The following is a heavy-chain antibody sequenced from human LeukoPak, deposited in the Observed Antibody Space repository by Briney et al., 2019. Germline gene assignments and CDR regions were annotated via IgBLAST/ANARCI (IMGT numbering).Heavy chain of an antibody. D-gene: IGHD2-8*01. CDR1: GVSISSYY. CDR2: IYYSGGT. V-gene: IGHV4-59*01. CDR3: VRAQYGGYYGMDV. J-gene: IGHJ6*02. Sequence: SETLSLTCTVSGVSISSYYWSWIRQPPGKGLEWIGFIYYSGGTNYNPSLQSRVTISVDTSKNQFSLKLSSVTAADTAVYYCVRAQYGGYYGMDVWGQGTTVTVSS.